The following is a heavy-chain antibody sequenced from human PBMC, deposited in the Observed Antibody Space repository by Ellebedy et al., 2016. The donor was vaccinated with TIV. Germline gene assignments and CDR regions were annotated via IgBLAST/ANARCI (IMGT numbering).Heavy chain of an antibody. CDR2: INAQVNAR. V-gene: IGHV3-48*04. D-gene: IGHD3-9*01. CDR1: GFSFSNYA. J-gene: IGHJ5*02. Sequence: GGSLRLSXAASGFSFSNYAFNWVRQAPGKGLEWVSYINAQVNARYYADSVRGRFTISRDNAKNSLYLQMNSLRAGDTAVYYCAGGPGWLTDHWGQGTLVTVSS. CDR3: AGGPGWLTDH.